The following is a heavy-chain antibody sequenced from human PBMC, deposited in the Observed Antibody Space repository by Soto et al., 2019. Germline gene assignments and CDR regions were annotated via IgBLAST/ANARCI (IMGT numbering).Heavy chain of an antibody. J-gene: IGHJ5*02. D-gene: IGHD2-21*01. CDR3: ARKGKNSDGQYWFDP. Sequence: GESLKISCKGSGYSFTSYWIGWVRQMPGKGLEWMGIIYPGDSDTRYSPSFQGQVTISADKSISTAYLQWSSLKASDTAMYYCARKGKNSDGQYWFDPWGQGTLVTVSS. CDR1: GYSFTSYW. V-gene: IGHV5-51*01. CDR2: IYPGDSDT.